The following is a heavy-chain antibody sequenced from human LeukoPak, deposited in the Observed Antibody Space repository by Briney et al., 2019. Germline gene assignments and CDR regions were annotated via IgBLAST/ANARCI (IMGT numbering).Heavy chain of an antibody. CDR1: GFTFSGSA. J-gene: IGHJ4*02. D-gene: IGHD1-14*01. V-gene: IGHV3-73*01. Sequence: GGSLKLSCAASGFTFSGSAMHWVRQASGKGLEWVGRIRSKVNSYATAYAASVKGRFTISRDDSKNTAYLQMNSLKTEDTAVYYCTRTGDSYDYWGQGTLVTVSS. CDR2: IRSKVNSYAT. CDR3: TRTGDSYDY.